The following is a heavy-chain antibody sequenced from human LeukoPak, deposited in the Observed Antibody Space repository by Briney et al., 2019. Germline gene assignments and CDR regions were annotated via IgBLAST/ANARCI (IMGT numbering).Heavy chain of an antibody. CDR3: ARGDCSGGSCYPHYYGMDV. J-gene: IGHJ6*02. V-gene: IGHV3-30*03. D-gene: IGHD2-15*01. CDR1: GFVFSGYG. Sequence: GGSLRLSCAASGFVFSGYGIHWVRQPPGKGLEWVAFVSYDGSNKYYADSVKGRFIISRDNSENTLYLQMNSLRAEDTAVYYCARGDCSGGSCYPHYYGMDVWGQGTTVTVSS. CDR2: VSYDGSNK.